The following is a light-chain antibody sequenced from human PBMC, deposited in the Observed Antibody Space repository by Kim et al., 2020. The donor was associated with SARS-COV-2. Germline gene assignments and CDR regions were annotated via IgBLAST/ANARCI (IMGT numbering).Light chain of an antibody. CDR1: NIGSKS. Sequence: APGKTARIPCGGDNIGSKSIHWYQQKPGQAPVVVITYDSDRPSGIPDRFSGSNSGNTATLTISGVEAGDEADYYCQVWVGTSDPLVFGGGTKLTVL. CDR2: YDS. J-gene: IGLJ3*02. V-gene: IGLV3-21*04. CDR3: QVWVGTSDPLV.